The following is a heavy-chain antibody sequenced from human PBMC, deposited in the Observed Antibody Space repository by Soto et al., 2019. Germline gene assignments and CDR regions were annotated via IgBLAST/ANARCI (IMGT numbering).Heavy chain of an antibody. V-gene: IGHV1-8*01. CDR1: GYTFTSYD. D-gene: IGHD1-1*01. CDR3: ARGSLEPNYYYYYYMDV. J-gene: IGHJ6*03. Sequence: GASVKVSCKASGYTFTSYDINWVRQATGQGLEWMGWMNPNSGNTGYAQKFQGRVTMTRNTSISTAYMELSSLRSEDTAVYYCARGSLEPNYYYYYYMDVWGKGTTVTVSS. CDR2: MNPNSGNT.